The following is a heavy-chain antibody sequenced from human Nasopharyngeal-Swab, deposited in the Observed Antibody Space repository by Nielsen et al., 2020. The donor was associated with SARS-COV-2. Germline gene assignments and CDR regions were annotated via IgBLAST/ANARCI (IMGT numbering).Heavy chain of an antibody. Sequence: GESLKISCAASGFTFSSYSMNWVRQAPGKGLEWVSSISSSSYIYYADSVKGRFTISRDNAKNSLYLQMNSLRAEDTAVYYCARAGYCSGGSCYSEDYYYYMDVWGKGTTVTVSS. V-gene: IGHV3-21*01. CDR2: ISSSSYI. CDR3: ARAGYCSGGSCYSEDYYYYMDV. J-gene: IGHJ6*03. CDR1: GFTFSSYS. D-gene: IGHD2-15*01.